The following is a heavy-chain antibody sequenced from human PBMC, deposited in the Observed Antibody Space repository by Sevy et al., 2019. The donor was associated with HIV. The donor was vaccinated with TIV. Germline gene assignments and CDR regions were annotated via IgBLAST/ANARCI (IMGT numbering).Heavy chain of an antibody. J-gene: IGHJ4*02. V-gene: IGHV1-24*01. CDR2: FDPEDGDT. CDR3: ATTKDYYDSSGSPFDY. Sequence: ASVKVSCKVSVYTLSQLSMHWVRQAPGKGLEWMGSFDPEDGDTRYAQMLQGRVTLTEDTSTNTAYMELRSLRSEDTAVYYCATTKDYYDSSGSPFDYWGQGTLVTVSS. D-gene: IGHD3-22*01. CDR1: VYTLSQLS.